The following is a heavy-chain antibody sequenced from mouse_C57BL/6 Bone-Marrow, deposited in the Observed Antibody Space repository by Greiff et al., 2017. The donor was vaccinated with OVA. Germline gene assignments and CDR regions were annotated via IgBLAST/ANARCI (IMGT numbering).Heavy chain of an antibody. V-gene: IGHV1-4*01. CDR3: AGDEGFAY. Sequence: VQLQQSGAELARPGASVKMSCKASGYTFTSYTMHWVKQRPGQGLEWIGYINPSSGYTKYNQKFKDKATLTADKSSSTAYMQLSSLTSEDSAVDYCAGDEGFAYWGQGTLVTVSA. CDR2: INPSSGYT. J-gene: IGHJ3*01. CDR1: GYTFTSYT.